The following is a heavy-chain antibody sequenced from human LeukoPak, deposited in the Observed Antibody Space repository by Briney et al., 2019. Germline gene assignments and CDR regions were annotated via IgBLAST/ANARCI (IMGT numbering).Heavy chain of an antibody. CDR3: AKGGYTTCFDA. J-gene: IGHJ5*02. CDR1: GFIFSDYS. V-gene: IGHV3-23*05. D-gene: IGHD5-12*01. CDR2: IRSNGRDT. Sequence: PGGSLRLSCAAAGFIFSDYSMSWVRQPPGKGLEWVSNIRSNGRDTYYTDSVKGRLTIPRDNSKNTLYLEMNSLRAEDTAVYYWAKGGYTTCFDAWGQGTLVTVYS.